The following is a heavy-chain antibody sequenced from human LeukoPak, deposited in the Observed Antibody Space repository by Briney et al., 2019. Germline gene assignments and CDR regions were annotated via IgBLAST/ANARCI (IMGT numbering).Heavy chain of an antibody. D-gene: IGHD3-10*01. V-gene: IGHV3-21*01. CDR1: GFTFSSYS. J-gene: IGHJ4*02. Sequence: PGGSLRLSCAASGFTFSSYSMNWVRQAPGKGLEWVSSISSSSSYIYYADSVKGRFTISRDNAKNSLYPQMNSLRAEDTAVYYCVRGAGTRGDYWGQGTLVTVSS. CDR2: ISSSSSYI. CDR3: VRGAGTRGDY.